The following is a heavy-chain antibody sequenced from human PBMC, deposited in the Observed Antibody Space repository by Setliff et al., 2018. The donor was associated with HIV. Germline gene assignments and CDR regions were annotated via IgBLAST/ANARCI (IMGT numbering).Heavy chain of an antibody. D-gene: IGHD3-3*02. V-gene: IGHV1-24*01. CDR3: AAPSSVYIFGVLTPVSFDY. CDR2: FDHEEGKI. J-gene: IGHJ4*02. Sequence: ASVKVSCKVSGDTLTKLSIYWVRQAPGKGLEWMGGFDHEEGKIIYAQKFQGRVSMTEDTSTDTAYMDLSSPRSDDTAVYYCAAPSSVYIFGVLTPVSFDYWGQGTLVTSPQ. CDR1: GDTLTKLS.